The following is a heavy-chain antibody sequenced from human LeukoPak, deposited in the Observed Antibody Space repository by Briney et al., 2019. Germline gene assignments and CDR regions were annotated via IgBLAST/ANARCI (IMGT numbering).Heavy chain of an antibody. CDR3: ARGSSDAFDI. D-gene: IGHD6-6*01. CDR1: GFTFSSYA. Sequence: GGSLRLSCAASGFTFSSYAMHWVRQAPGKGLEWVAVISYDGSNKYYADSVKGRFTISRDNSKNTLYLQMNSLRAEDTAVYYCARGSSDAFDIWGQGTMVTVSS. V-gene: IGHV3-30-3*01. CDR2: ISYDGSNK. J-gene: IGHJ3*02.